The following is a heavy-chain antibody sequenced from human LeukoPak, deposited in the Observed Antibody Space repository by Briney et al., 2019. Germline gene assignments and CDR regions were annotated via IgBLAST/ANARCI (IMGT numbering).Heavy chain of an antibody. Sequence: GGSLRLCCAASGFPFSGYSLHWVRQAPGKGLEWVSSISSSAAYIAYADSVKGRFTISRDNAKDSLYLQMNNLRAEDTAVYYCARSDDYVWGSYRYEDYWGQGTLVTVSS. D-gene: IGHD3-16*02. CDR3: ARSDDYVWGSYRYEDY. V-gene: IGHV3-21*01. J-gene: IGHJ4*02. CDR2: ISSSAAYI. CDR1: GFPFSGYS.